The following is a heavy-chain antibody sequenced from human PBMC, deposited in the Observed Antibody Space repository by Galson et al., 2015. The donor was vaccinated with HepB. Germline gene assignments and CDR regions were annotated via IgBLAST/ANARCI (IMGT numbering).Heavy chain of an antibody. CDR3: ARIQLIWSGYSGWFDP. CDR1: GFSLGNARMG. V-gene: IGHV2-26*01. J-gene: IGHJ5*02. Sequence: PALVKPTQTLTLTCTVSGFSLGNARMGVSWIRQPLGKALEWLAHIFLNDEKSYSTSLKSRLTISKDTSKSQVVLTMTNMDPVDTATYYCARIQLIWSGYSGWFDPWGQGTLVTVSS. CDR2: IFLNDEK. D-gene: IGHD3-3*01.